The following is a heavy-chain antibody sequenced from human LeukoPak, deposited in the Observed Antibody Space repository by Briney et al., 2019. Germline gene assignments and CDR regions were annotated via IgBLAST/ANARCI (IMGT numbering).Heavy chain of an antibody. CDR1: GFTFSSYA. D-gene: IGHD2-2*01. CDR2: ISYDGSNK. CDR3: ARGADIVVVPADY. J-gene: IGHJ4*02. Sequence: GGSLRLSCAASGFTFSSYAMHWARQAPGKGLEWVAVISYDGSNKYYADSVKGRFTISRDNSKNTLYLQMNSLRAEDTAVYYCARGADIVVVPADYWGQGTLVTVSS. V-gene: IGHV3-30*04.